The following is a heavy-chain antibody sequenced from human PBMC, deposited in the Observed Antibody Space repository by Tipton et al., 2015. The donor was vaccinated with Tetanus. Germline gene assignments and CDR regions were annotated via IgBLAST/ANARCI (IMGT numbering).Heavy chain of an antibody. CDR1: GGSISFGGYY. CDR2: IYYSGKT. CDR3: ARDEGSSSDY. Sequence: TLSLTCTVSGGSISFGGYYWSWIRQLPGKGLEWIGYIYYSGKTYYNPSLKSRVTISLDKSKNQFFLNLTSVTAADTAVYYCARDEGSSSDYWGQGTQVTVSS. D-gene: IGHD6-13*01. V-gene: IGHV4-31*03. J-gene: IGHJ4*02.